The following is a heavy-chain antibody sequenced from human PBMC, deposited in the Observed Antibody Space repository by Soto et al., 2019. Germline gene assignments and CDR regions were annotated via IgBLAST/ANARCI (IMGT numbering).Heavy chain of an antibody. CDR3: GRCTSTSCHLGSDY. CDR2: ISYDGSNK. D-gene: IGHD2-2*01. J-gene: IGHJ4*02. CDR1: GFTFSNYA. V-gene: IGHV3-30-3*01. Sequence: GGSLRLSCAASGFTFSNYAMNWVRQAPGKGLEWVALISYDGSNKYYADSVKGRFTISRDSSKNTLYPQMNSLRAADTAVYYCGRCTSTSCHLGSDYWGQGTLVTVSS.